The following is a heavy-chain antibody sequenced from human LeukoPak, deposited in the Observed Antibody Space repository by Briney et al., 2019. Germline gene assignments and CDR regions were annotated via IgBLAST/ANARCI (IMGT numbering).Heavy chain of an antibody. D-gene: IGHD3-22*01. J-gene: IGHJ4*02. CDR3: AKDTYYYDSSGYYLDY. CDR2: ISYDGSNK. V-gene: IGHV3-30*18. Sequence: GGSLRLSCAASGFTFSSYGMHWVRQAPGKGLEWVAVISYDGSNKYYADSVKGRFTISRDNSKNTLYLQMNSLRAEDTAVYYCAKDTYYYDSSGYYLDYWGQGTPVTVSS. CDR1: GFTFSSYG.